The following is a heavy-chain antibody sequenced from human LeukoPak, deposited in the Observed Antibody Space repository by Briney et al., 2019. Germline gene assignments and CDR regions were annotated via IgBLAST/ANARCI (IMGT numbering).Heavy chain of an antibody. J-gene: IGHJ4*02. Sequence: SETQSLTCNVSGDSISSYNWWNWVRQPPGKGLEWIGEIYQSGTTNYNPSLKSRATISVDESKNQFSLKLSSVTAADTALYYCARVPYYGSGTFTDYWGQGTLVTVSP. D-gene: IGHD3-10*01. CDR3: ARVPYYGSGTFTDY. V-gene: IGHV4-4*02. CDR1: GDSISSYNW. CDR2: IYQSGTT.